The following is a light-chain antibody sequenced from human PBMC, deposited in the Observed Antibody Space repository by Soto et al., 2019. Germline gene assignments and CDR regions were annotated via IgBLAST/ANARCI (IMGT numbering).Light chain of an antibody. CDR2: GAS. CDR3: QQYVSSLT. CDR1: QSVRNN. Sequence: VMPTSPDTLSVSPGERATLSCRASQSVRNNLAWYQQKPGQAPRLLIYGASSRATGIPDRFSGSGSGTDFTLTISRLEPEDFAVYYCQQYVSSLTFGGGAKVDIK. J-gene: IGKJ4*01. V-gene: IGKV3-20*01.